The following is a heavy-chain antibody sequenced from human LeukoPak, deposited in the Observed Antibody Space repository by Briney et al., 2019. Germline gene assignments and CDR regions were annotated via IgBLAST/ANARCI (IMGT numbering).Heavy chain of an antibody. D-gene: IGHD2-2*01. CDR1: GGIFSSYA. V-gene: IGHV1-69*01. CDR3: VGGTSGALDY. J-gene: IGHJ4*02. Sequence: WVNVFCKASGGIFSSYAIMWVRQAPAQGLEWMGGIIPIFGTAIYAEDFQGGVTITGDESTSTAYMELESLISEHTAVLLCVGGTSGALDYWGQGTLVTVSS. CDR2: IIPIFGTA.